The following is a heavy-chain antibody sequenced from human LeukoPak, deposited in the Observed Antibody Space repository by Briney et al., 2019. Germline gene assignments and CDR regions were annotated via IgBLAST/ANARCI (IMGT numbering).Heavy chain of an antibody. J-gene: IGHJ4*02. CDR3: AKGSVGNADFAS. V-gene: IGHV3-23*01. CDR2: IIVSGTT. CDR1: GFSFSSFS. Sequence: GGSLRLSCAASGFSFSSFSMTWVRQAPGKGLEWVSSIIVSGTTYYADSVKGRFTISRDSFRGTLFLQMDSLRVEDTAVYFCAKGSVGNADFASWGQGALVTVSS. D-gene: IGHD6-25*01.